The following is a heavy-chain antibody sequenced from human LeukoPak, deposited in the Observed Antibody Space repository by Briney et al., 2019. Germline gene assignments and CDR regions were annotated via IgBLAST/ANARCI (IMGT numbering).Heavy chain of an antibody. Sequence: PGGSLRLSCAASGFTSSSYGMNWVRQAPGKGLEWVSYISGGASVIYYADSVKGRFTISRDNARSSLYLQMNSLRAEDTAVYYCARGPYCSSTSCYNPAVFDPWGQGTLVTVSS. V-gene: IGHV3-48*01. CDR2: ISGGASVI. J-gene: IGHJ5*02. D-gene: IGHD2-2*02. CDR3: ARGPYCSSTSCYNPAVFDP. CDR1: GFTSSSYG.